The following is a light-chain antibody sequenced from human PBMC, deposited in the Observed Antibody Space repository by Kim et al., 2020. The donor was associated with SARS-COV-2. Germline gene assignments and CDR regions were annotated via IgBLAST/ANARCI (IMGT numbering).Light chain of an antibody. CDR3: QQYNKWLFT. J-gene: IGKJ2*01. V-gene: IGKV3-15*01. CDR2: GAS. Sequence: SGSPAKRVTLSCRASPGVGSKLVWFQQKVGQAPRVLIHGASTRATDVPDRFSGSGSGTEFTLTTSSLQSEDFAVYYCQQYNKWLFTFGQGTKLEIK. CDR1: PGVGSK.